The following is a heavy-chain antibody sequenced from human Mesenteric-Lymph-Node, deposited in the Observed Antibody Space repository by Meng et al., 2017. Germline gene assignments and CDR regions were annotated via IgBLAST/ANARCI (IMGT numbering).Heavy chain of an antibody. CDR3: ARALDYYDSSGYGPGAWYFDL. J-gene: IGHJ2*01. D-gene: IGHD3-22*01. CDR1: GGTFSSYA. V-gene: IGHV1-69*06. CDR2: IIPIFGTA. Sequence: SSVKVSCKASGGTFSSYAISWVRQAPGQGLEWTGGIIPIFGTANYAQKFQGRVTITADKSTSTAYMELSSLRSEDTAVYYCARALDYYDSSGYGPGAWYFDLWGRGTLVTVSS.